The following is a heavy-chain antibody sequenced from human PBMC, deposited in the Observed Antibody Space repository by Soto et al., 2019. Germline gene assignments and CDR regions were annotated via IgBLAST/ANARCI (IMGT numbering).Heavy chain of an antibody. Sequence: QVHLVQSGAEVKKPGASVKVSCKASGYTFTTYGITWVGKAPGQGLEWMGWISAHNVNTDYAQKLQGRVIVTRDTSTSTAYMELRSLISDDTAVYYCARGRYGDYWGQGALVTVSS. V-gene: IGHV1-18*01. CDR2: ISAHNVNT. CDR1: GYTFTTYG. D-gene: IGHD1-1*01. J-gene: IGHJ4*02. CDR3: ARGRYGDY.